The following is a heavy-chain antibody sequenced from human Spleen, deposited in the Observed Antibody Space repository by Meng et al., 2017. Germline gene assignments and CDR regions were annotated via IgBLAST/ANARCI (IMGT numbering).Heavy chain of an antibody. J-gene: IGHJ4*02. CDR2: VYHSGST. CDR3: AKVGGWALDS. CDR1: GGFISSYY. D-gene: IGHD6-19*01. V-gene: IGHV4-59*01. Sequence: SETLSLTCTISGGFISSYYWSWFRQPPGKGLEWLGYVYHSGSTNYSPSLKSRVTISLDTSKKQFSLHLTSVIAADTAVYYCAKVGGWALDSWGQGTLVTVSS.